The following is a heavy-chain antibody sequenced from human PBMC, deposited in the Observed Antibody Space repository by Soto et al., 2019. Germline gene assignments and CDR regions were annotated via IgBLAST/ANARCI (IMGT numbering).Heavy chain of an antibody. V-gene: IGHV3-23*01. CDR3: AKDLAGRFSSTSCYTVAQAYGMDV. J-gene: IGHJ6*02. CDR2: ISGSGGST. Sequence: GGSLRLSCAASGFTFSSYAMSWVRQAPGKGLEWVSAISGSGGSTYYADSVKGRFTISRDNSKNTLYLQMNSLRAEDTAVYYCAKDLAGRFSSTSCYTVAQAYGMDVWGQGTTVTVSS. CDR1: GFTFSSYA. D-gene: IGHD2-2*02.